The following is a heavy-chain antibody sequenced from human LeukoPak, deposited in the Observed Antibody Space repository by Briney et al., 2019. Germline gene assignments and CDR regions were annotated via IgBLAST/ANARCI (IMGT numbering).Heavy chain of an antibody. Sequence: PSETLSLTFTDSGGSISSYFCSGVRQPPGKGLEWIGYIYFSGSTNYNPSLKSRVTISVDTSKNQFSLKLSSVTAADTAVYYCARHVLAARPSFDYWGVGTPDGVTS. V-gene: IGHV4-59*08. J-gene: IGHJ4*02. D-gene: IGHD6-13*01. CDR1: GGSISSYF. CDR2: IYFSGST. CDR3: ARHVLAARPSFDY.